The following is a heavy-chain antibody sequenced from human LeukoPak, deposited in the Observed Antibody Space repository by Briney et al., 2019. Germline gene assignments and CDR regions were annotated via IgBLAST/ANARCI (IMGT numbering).Heavy chain of an antibody. CDR1: GYTFTSYY. CDR2: MNPNSGNT. J-gene: IGHJ6*02. CDR3: ARGKVTIFGVVIIDYYYYGMDV. V-gene: IGHV1-8*01. Sequence: APVKVSCKASGYTFTSYYMHWVRQATGQGLEWMGWMNPNSGNTGYAQKFQGRVTMTRNTSISTAYMELSSLRSEDTAVYYCARGKVTIFGVVIIDYYYYGMDVWGQGTTVTVSS. D-gene: IGHD3-3*01.